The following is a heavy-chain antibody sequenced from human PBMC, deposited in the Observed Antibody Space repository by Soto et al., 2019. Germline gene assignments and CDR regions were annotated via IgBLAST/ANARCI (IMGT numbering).Heavy chain of an antibody. CDR3: ARDQSRGQVFYYYMDV. V-gene: IGHV3-48*01. J-gene: IGHJ6*03. CDR1: EFTFSTYA. D-gene: IGHD3-10*01. CDR2: ISSSSQNI. Sequence: EVPLVESGGGLVQPGGSLRLSCAASEFTFSTYAMNWVRQAPGKGLEWVSYISSSSQNIRYADSVKGRFTISRDNAKNSLYLQMNSLRAEDTAVYYCARDQSRGQVFYYYMDVWGKGTTVTVSS.